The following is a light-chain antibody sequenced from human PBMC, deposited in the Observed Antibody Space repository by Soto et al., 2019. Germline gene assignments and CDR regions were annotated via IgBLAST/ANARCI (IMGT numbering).Light chain of an antibody. Sequence: DIQMTQSPSSLSASVGDRVTITCRASQNINTHLHWYQQKSGKAPKLLIYAASTLQSGVPSRFSGSGSGTDFTLTITSLQSEDFATYYCQQSYRTPRTFGQGTRLEIK. CDR2: AAS. J-gene: IGKJ2*01. CDR1: QNINTH. CDR3: QQSYRTPRT. V-gene: IGKV1-39*01.